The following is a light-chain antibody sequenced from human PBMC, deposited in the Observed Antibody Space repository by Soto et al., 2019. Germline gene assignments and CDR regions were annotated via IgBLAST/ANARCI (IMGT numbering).Light chain of an antibody. CDR2: AAS. J-gene: IGKJ5*01. CDR1: QSISSY. V-gene: IGKV1-39*01. Sequence: DIQMTQSPSSLSASVGDRVTITCRASQSISSYLNWYQQKPWKAPKLLIYAASSLQSGVPSRFSGSGSGTDFTLTISSLQPEEFATYYCQQSYSTPRTFGQGTRLEIK. CDR3: QQSYSTPRT.